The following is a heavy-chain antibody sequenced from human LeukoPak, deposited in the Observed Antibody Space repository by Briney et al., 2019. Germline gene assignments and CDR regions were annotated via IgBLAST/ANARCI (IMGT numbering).Heavy chain of an antibody. CDR1: GGSISSYY. CDR3: ARLHDGYRYGADY. D-gene: IGHD5-18*01. J-gene: IGHJ4*02. V-gene: IGHV4-59*08. CDR2: IYYSGST. Sequence: SETLSLTCTVSGGSISSYYWSWIRQPPGKGLEWIGYIYYSGSTNYNPSLKSRVTISVDTSKNQFSLKLSPVTAADTAVYYCARLHDGYRYGADYWGEGTLVTAS.